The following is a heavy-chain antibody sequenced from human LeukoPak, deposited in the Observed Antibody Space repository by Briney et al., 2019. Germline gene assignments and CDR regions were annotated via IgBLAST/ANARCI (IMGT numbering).Heavy chain of an antibody. J-gene: IGHJ4*02. Sequence: SETLSLTCTVSGGSISSSSYYWGWIRQPPGKGLEWIGSIYYSGRTYYNPSLKSRVTISVDTSKNQFSLKLSSVTAADTAVYYCARHDYVWGSYRYTVDYWGQGTLVTVSS. CDR2: IYYSGRT. CDR3: ARHDYVWGSYRYTVDY. V-gene: IGHV4-39*01. CDR1: GGSISSSSYY. D-gene: IGHD3-16*02.